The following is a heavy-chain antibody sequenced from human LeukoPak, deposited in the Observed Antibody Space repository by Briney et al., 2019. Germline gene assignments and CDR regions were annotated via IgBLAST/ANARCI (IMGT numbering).Heavy chain of an antibody. V-gene: IGHV4-39*07. Sequence: SETLSLTCTVSGGSISNSRYYWGWIRQPPGKGLEWIGSISYSGSTYSNPSLRSRVAMSLDTSKNQFSLKLSSVTAADTAVYYCAISVVPAANYFDYWGQGTLVTVSS. CDR3: AISVVPAANYFDY. J-gene: IGHJ4*02. CDR2: ISYSGST. CDR1: GGSISNSRYY. D-gene: IGHD2-2*01.